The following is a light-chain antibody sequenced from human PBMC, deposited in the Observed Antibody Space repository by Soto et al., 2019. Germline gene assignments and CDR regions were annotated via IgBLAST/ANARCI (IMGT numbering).Light chain of an antibody. J-gene: IGKJ4*01. CDR3: QQSYETPLT. CDR1: RSISWY. Sequence: DIQMTQSPSSLSASVGDRVTVTCRASRSISWYLSWYQHKPGKAPKLLIYRASRLQSGVPSRFSGSGSGTDFTLTISSLQPEDFATYSCQQSYETPLTFGGGTKVEI. V-gene: IGKV1-39*01. CDR2: RAS.